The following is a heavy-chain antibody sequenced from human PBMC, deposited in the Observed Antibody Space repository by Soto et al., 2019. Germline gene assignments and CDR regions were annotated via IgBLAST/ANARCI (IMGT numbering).Heavy chain of an antibody. Sequence: KTSETLSLTCTVSGGSISSNNYYWGWIRQPPGKGLEWIGNIYYSGSTYYNPSLKSRVTISVDTSKNQFSLRLSSVTAADTAVYYCARLLGYYDILNGYDPRYGMDVWGQGTTVTVSS. CDR2: IYYSGST. CDR1: GGSISSNNYY. J-gene: IGHJ6*02. V-gene: IGHV4-39*01. CDR3: ARLLGYYDILNGYDPRYGMDV. D-gene: IGHD3-9*01.